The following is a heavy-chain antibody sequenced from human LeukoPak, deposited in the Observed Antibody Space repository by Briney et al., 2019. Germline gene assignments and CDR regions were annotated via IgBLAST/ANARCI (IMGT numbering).Heavy chain of an antibody. Sequence: ASVKVSCKASGGTFSSYAISWVRQAPGQGLEWMGGIIPIFGTANYAQKFQGRVTITADKSTSTAYMELSSLRSEDTAVYYCARTLVLLWFGELPQIDAFDIWGQGTMVTVSS. CDR3: ARTLVLLWFGELPQIDAFDI. J-gene: IGHJ3*02. CDR2: IIPIFGTA. D-gene: IGHD3-10*01. CDR1: GGTFSSYA. V-gene: IGHV1-69*06.